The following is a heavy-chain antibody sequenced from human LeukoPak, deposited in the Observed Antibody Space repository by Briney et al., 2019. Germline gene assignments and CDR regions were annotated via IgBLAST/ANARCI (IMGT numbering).Heavy chain of an antibody. Sequence: GGSLRLSCAASGFTFNRYALSWVRQPPGKGLEWVSTIGGGGENTYYADSVKGRFTISRDSSKNTVYLNMKSLRAEDTAVYFCAKVLTGSQDYWGQGTLVTVTS. V-gene: IGHV3-23*01. J-gene: IGHJ4*02. CDR2: IGGGGENT. CDR1: GFTFNRYA. D-gene: IGHD1-14*01. CDR3: AKVLTGSQDY.